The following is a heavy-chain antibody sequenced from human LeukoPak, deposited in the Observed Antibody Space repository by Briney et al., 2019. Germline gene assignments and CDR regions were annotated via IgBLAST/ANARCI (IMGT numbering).Heavy chain of an antibody. CDR3: ARVRYGEAWDACDI. V-gene: IGHV1-2*02. Sequence: ASVKVSCKASGYIFTGYYMNWVRQAPGQGLEWMGWINPNSGGTNYAQKFQGRVTMTRDTSISTAYMELSRLTSDDTAVYYCARVRYGEAWDACDIWGHGTMVTVSS. D-gene: IGHD4-17*01. CDR1: GYIFTGYY. CDR2: INPNSGGT. J-gene: IGHJ3*02.